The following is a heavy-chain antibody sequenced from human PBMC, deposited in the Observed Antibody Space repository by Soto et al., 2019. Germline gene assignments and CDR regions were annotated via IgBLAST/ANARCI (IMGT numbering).Heavy chain of an antibody. CDR2: IYHSGST. CDR1: GGSISSGGYS. V-gene: IGHV4-30-2*01. Sequence: TLSLTCAVSGGSISSGGYSWSWIRQPPGKGLEWIGYIYHSGSTYYNPSLKSRVTISVDRSKNQFSLKLSSVTAADTAVYYCARAGHCSGGSCYKNWFDPWGRGTLVTVSS. D-gene: IGHD2-15*01. J-gene: IGHJ5*02. CDR3: ARAGHCSGGSCYKNWFDP.